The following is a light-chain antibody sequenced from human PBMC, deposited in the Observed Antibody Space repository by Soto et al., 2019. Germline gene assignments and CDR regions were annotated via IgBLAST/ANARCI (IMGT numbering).Light chain of an antibody. J-gene: IGKJ5*01. V-gene: IGKV3-11*01. CDR3: QQRSNWPLT. Sequence: EIVLTQSPATLSLSPGERATLSCRASQSVSSYLAWYQQKPGQAPRLLIYDASNSATGIPARFSGSGSGTDFTLTISSQEPEEFAVYYCQQRSNWPLTFGKGTRLEIK. CDR1: QSVSSY. CDR2: DAS.